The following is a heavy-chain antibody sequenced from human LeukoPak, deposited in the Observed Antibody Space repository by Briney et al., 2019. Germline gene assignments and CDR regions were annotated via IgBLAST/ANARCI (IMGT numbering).Heavy chain of an antibody. Sequence: SETLSLTCTVSGGSISSGSYYWSWIRQPAGKGLEWIGRIYTSGSTNYNPSLKSRVTISVDTSKNQFSLKLSSVTAAGTAVYYCARGISGEFDYWGQGTLVTVSS. CDR3: ARGISGEFDY. D-gene: IGHD6-19*01. CDR2: IYTSGST. V-gene: IGHV4-61*02. J-gene: IGHJ4*02. CDR1: GGSISSGSYY.